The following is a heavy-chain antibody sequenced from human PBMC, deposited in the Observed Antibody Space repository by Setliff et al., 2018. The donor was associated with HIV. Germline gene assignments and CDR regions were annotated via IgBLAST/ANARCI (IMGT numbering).Heavy chain of an antibody. J-gene: IGHJ6*03. CDR3: ARDGSGSSYYYYYMDV. V-gene: IGHV4-59*12. CDR2: IFSSGST. Sequence: PSETLSLTCTVSGGSISSYCWNWIRQSPGRGLEWIGFIFSSGSTKYNPSLQSRVTMSIDTSKNQFSLKLSSVTAADTAVYYCARDGSGSSYYYYYMDVWGKGTTVTVSS. D-gene: IGHD3-10*01. CDR1: GGSISSYC.